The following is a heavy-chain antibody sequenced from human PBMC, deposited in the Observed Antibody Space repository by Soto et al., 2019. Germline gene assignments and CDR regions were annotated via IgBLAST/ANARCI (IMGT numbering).Heavy chain of an antibody. Sequence: SETLSLTCTVSGGSISSYYWGWIRQPPGKGLEWIGYIYDSGSTNYNPSLKSRVTISVDTSKNQFSLKLSSVTAADTAVYYCARHSYFGVVTNWFDPWGQGTLVTVSS. J-gene: IGHJ5*02. CDR1: GGSISSYY. D-gene: IGHD3-3*01. CDR2: IYDSGST. CDR3: ARHSYFGVVTNWFDP. V-gene: IGHV4-59*08.